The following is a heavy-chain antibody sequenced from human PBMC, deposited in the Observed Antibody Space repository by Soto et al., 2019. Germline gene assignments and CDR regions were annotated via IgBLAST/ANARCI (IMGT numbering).Heavy chain of an antibody. Sequence: QVQLVQSGAEVKKPGSSVKVSCKASGGPFSSYAISWVRQAPGQGLEWMGGIIPIFGTANYAQKFQGRVTITADKSTSTAYMELSSLRSEDTAVYYCARDSRGVVVVPDPTNGFDPWGQGTLVTVSS. D-gene: IGHD2-2*01. CDR1: GGPFSSYA. CDR2: IIPIFGTA. CDR3: ARDSRGVVVVPDPTNGFDP. V-gene: IGHV1-69*06. J-gene: IGHJ5*02.